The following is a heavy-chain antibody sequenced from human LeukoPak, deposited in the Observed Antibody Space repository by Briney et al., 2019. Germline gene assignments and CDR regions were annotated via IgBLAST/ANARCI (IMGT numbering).Heavy chain of an antibody. D-gene: IGHD2-15*01. J-gene: IGHJ3*01. Sequence: GGSLRLSCAASGFTFSRYGMHWVRQAPGRGLEWVASTLYDGSSKYYADSVRGRFTISRDNSKNTLNLQMNSLRTEDTAVYYCAKPRDIDSWAFDVWGQGTMVTVS. CDR2: TLYDGSSK. V-gene: IGHV3-30*18. CDR3: AKPRDIDSWAFDV. CDR1: GFTFSRYG.